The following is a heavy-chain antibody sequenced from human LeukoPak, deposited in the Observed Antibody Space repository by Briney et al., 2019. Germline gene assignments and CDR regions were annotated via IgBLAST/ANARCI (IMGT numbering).Heavy chain of an antibody. CDR3: ARLPLGAFGEVLNFDF. J-gene: IGHJ4*02. CDR2: INDSGTT. D-gene: IGHD3-10*01. V-gene: IGHV4-34*01. CDR1: GGSFSGYY. Sequence: SETLSLTCAVYGGSFSGYYWGWIRQPPGKGLEWIGDINDSGTTKYNPTLKSRVTISIDTSKKQFSLKVKSVTAADTAVYFCARLPLGAFGEVLNFDFWGQGTLVTVSS.